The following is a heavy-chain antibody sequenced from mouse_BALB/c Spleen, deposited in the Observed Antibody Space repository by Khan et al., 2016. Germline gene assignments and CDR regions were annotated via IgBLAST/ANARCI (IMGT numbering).Heavy chain of an antibody. Sequence: QLEESGGGLVQPGGSMKLSCVASGFTFSNYWMNWVRQSPEKGLEWVAEIRLKSNNYATHYAESVKGRFTISRDDSKSSVYLQMNNLRAEDTGSYYCTTGFTYWGQGTLVTVSA. J-gene: IGHJ3*01. CDR3: TTGFTY. CDR2: IRLKSNNYAT. V-gene: IGHV6-6*02. CDR1: GFTFSNYW.